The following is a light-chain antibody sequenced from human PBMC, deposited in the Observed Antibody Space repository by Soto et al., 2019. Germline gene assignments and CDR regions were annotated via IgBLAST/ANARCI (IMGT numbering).Light chain of an antibody. CDR2: DTN. CDR1: TGAVTSGHY. CDR3: LLSYPGTYVM. V-gene: IGLV7-46*01. Sequence: QAVVTQEPSLTVSPGGTVTLTCGSSTGAVTSGHYPYWFQQKPGQAPKTLIYDTNNKHSWTPARFSASLLGGKAALTLSGAQPEDEAEYYCLLSYPGTYVMFGGGTKLTV. J-gene: IGLJ3*02.